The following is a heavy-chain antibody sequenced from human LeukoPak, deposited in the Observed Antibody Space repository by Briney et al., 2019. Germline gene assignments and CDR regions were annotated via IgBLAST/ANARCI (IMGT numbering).Heavy chain of an antibody. J-gene: IGHJ6*02. CDR2: ISSSGDSL. V-gene: IGHV3-11*01. D-gene: IGHD2/OR15-2a*01. CDR1: GFTFSDYY. CDR3: AREVVIVPDYFYYGLDV. Sequence: PGGSLRLSCAASGFTFSDYYMTWIRQAPGKGLERVSFISSSGDSLYYADSVRGRFIISRDNAKNSLFLQMNSLRAEDTAVYYCAREVVIVPDYFYYGLDVWGQGTTVTVSS.